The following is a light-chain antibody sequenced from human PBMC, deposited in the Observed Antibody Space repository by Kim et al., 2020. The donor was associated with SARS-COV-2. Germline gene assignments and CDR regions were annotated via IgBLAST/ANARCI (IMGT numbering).Light chain of an antibody. J-gene: IGLJ2*01. Sequence: QPVLTQPPSASASLGASVTLTCTLSSGYSNYKVDWYQQRPGKGPRFVMRVGTGGIVGSKGDGIPDRFSVLGSGLNRYLTIKNIQEEDESDYHCGADHGSGSNCVVFGGGTQLTDL. CDR1: SGYSNYK. CDR3: GADHGSGSNCVV. CDR2: VGTGGIVG. V-gene: IGLV9-49*01.